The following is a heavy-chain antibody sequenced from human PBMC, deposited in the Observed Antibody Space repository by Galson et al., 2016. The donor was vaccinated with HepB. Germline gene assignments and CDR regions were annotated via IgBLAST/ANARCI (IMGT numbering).Heavy chain of an antibody. J-gene: IGHJ6*02. Sequence: SLRLSCAASGFTFSNYWMHWVRQAPGKGLVWVSRVNTDGFSANYADSVKGRFFISRDNGKNTLYLEMNGLRVEDTAVYYCARVRSTAASDSYLYDGMDVWGQGTTVTVSS. CDR2: VNTDGFSA. V-gene: IGHV3-74*01. CDR3: ARVRSTAASDSYLYDGMDV. CDR1: GFTFSNYW. D-gene: IGHD6-13*01.